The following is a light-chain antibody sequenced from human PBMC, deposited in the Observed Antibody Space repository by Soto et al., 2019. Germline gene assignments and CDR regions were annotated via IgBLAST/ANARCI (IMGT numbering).Light chain of an antibody. V-gene: IGKV1-39*01. Sequence: DIQMTQSPSSLSASIGDRVTITCRASQSISSNLNWYQQKPGKAPNLLIYAASTLQSGVPSRFSGGGSATYFTLTISSLQPESFANYYCQQSSKTPRTFGQGTQVEVK. CDR3: QQSSKTPRT. CDR2: AAS. J-gene: IGKJ1*01. CDR1: QSISSN.